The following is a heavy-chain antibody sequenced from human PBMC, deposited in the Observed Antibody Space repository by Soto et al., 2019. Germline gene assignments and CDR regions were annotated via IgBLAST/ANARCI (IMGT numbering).Heavy chain of an antibody. D-gene: IGHD3-3*01. CDR1: GVTFSSYG. CDR2: ISYDGSNK. V-gene: IGHV3-30*03. Sequence: PGGSLRLSCAASGVTFSSYGMHWVRQAPGKGLEWVAVISYDGSNKYYADSVKGRFTISRDNSKNTLYLQMNSLRAEDTAVYYCARETYYDFWSGPYYGMDVWGQGTTVTVSS. J-gene: IGHJ6*02. CDR3: ARETYYDFWSGPYYGMDV.